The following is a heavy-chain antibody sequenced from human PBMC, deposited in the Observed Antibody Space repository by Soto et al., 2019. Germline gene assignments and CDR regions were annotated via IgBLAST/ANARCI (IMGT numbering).Heavy chain of an antibody. Sequence: SVKVSCKASGGTFSSYAISWVRQAPGQGLEWMGGIIPIFGTANYAQKFQGRVTITADESTSTAYMELSSLRSEDTAVYYCARDRRIQLWLGEFDYWGQGTLVTVSS. CDR3: ARDRRIQLWLGEFDY. CDR1: GGTFSSYA. CDR2: IIPIFGTA. V-gene: IGHV1-69*13. J-gene: IGHJ4*02. D-gene: IGHD5-18*01.